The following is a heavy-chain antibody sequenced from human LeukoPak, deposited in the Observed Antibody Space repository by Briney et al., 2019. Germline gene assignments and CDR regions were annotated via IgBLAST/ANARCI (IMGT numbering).Heavy chain of an antibody. CDR1: GFSFSSYA. Sequence: GGSLRLSCAASGFSFSSYAMRSVRQAPGKGLEWVSGISDSGDTTWDADSVKGRFTISRDNYKNTVYLQMNSLRAEDTAVYYCAKNSNWETDYWGQGTLVTVSS. D-gene: IGHD1-26*01. CDR2: ISDSGDTT. V-gene: IGHV3-23*01. J-gene: IGHJ4*02. CDR3: AKNSNWETDY.